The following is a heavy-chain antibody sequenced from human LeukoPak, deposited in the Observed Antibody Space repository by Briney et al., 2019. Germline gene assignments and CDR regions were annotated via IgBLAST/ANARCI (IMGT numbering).Heavy chain of an antibody. V-gene: IGHV3-64*01. J-gene: IGHJ4*02. CDR3: ARDARSGSGSYYLWFDY. CDR2: ISSNGGSI. CDR1: GFTFSSYA. D-gene: IGHD1-26*01. Sequence: GGSLRLSCAASGFTFSSYAMHWVRQAPGKGLEYVSAISSNGGSIYYANSVKGRFTISRDNSKNTLYLQMGSLRAEDMAVYYCARDARSGSGSYYLWFDYWGQGTLVTVSS.